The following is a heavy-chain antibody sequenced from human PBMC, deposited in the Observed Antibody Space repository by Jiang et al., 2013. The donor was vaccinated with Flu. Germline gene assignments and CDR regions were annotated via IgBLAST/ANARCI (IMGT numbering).Heavy chain of an antibody. Sequence: GGTFSSYAISWVRQAPGQGLEWMGGIIPIFGTANYAQKFQGRVTITADESTSTAYMELSSLRSEDTAVYYCARALGGGTPMYFDYWGQGTLVTVSS. CDR3: ARALGGGTPMYFDY. CDR1: GGTFSSYA. D-gene: IGHD1-14*01. V-gene: IGHV1-69*01. CDR2: IIPIFGTA. J-gene: IGHJ4*02.